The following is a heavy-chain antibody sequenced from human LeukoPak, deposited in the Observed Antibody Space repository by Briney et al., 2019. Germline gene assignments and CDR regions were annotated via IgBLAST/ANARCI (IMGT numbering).Heavy chain of an antibody. J-gene: IGHJ4*02. Sequence: PGRSLRLSCAASGFTFISYAMDWVRQAPGKGLEYVSGISSNGGRTYYASSVKGRFTISRDNSKTTLDLQMGSLRAEDMAVYYCVRRRGYSYDYWGQGTLVSVSS. CDR1: GFTFISYA. CDR2: ISSNGGRT. CDR3: VRRRGYSYDY. D-gene: IGHD5-18*01. V-gene: IGHV3-64*01.